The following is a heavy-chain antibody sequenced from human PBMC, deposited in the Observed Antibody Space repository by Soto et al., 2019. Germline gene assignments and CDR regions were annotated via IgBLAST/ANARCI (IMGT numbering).Heavy chain of an antibody. CDR3: ARGRYGDY. V-gene: IGHV1-18*01. CDR2: INAHNGNT. Sequence: QVHLVQSGAEVKKPGASVKVSCKGSGYDFTTYGITWVRQAPGQGLEWMAWINAHNGNTDYARKLKGRVTVTRDRSTSTAYLELRGLRSDDTAMYYCARGRYGDYWGQGALVTVSS. D-gene: IGHD1-1*01. CDR1: GYDFTTYG. J-gene: IGHJ4*02.